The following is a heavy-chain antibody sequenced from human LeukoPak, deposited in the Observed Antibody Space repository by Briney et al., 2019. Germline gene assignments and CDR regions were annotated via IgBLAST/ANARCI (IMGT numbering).Heavy chain of an antibody. V-gene: IGHV1-69*06. CDR1: GGTFSSYA. CDR3: ARGRVEYYGSGSYSWVY. J-gene: IGHJ4*02. CDR2: IIPIFGTA. D-gene: IGHD3-10*01. Sequence: PWASVKVSCKASGGTFSSYAISWVRQAPRQGLEWMGGIIPIFGTANYAQKFQGRVTITADKSTSTAYMELSSLRSEDTAVYYCARGRVEYYGSGSYSWVYWGQGTLVTVSS.